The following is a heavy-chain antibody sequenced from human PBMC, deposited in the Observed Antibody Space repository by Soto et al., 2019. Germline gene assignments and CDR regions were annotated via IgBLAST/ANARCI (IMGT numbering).Heavy chain of an antibody. CDR1: GGSISSGGYY. Sequence: QVQLQESGPGLVKPSQTLSLTCTVSGGSISSGGYYWSWIRQHPGKGLEWIGYIDYSGSTYYNPSLKSRVTISVDTSKNQFSLKLSSVTAADTAVYYCAASCVACGGFNYYGMDVWGQGTTVTVSS. CDR3: AASCVACGGFNYYGMDV. CDR2: IDYSGST. V-gene: IGHV4-31*03. D-gene: IGHD5-12*01. J-gene: IGHJ6*02.